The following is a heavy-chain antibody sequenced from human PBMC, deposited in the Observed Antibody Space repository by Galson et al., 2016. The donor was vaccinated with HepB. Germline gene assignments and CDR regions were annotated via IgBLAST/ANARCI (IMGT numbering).Heavy chain of an antibody. J-gene: IGHJ4*02. V-gene: IGHV3-48*02. CDR3: ATGVNMIFRGDY. D-gene: IGHD3-22*01. CDR2: ISSYSSTI. CDR1: GFTFSSYS. Sequence: SLRLSCAASGFTFSSYSMNWVRQAPGKGLEWVSYISSYSSTIYYADSVKGRFTISRDNAKNSLYLQMNSLRDEDKAVYYCATGVNMIFRGDYWRQGTLVTVSS.